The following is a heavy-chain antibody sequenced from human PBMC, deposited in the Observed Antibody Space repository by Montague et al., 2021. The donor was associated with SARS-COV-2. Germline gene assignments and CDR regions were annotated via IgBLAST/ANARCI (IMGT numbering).Heavy chain of an antibody. V-gene: IGHV4-34*01. Sequence: SETLSLTCAVYGGSFSGYCWSWIRQPPGKGLEWIGEINHSGSTNYNPSLKSRVTISIDTSKNQFSLKLSSVTAADTALYYCARDRPRSYYYGSGTYTWGGYGMDVWGQGTTVTVSS. J-gene: IGHJ6*02. CDR2: INHSGST. CDR1: GGSFSGYC. CDR3: ARDRPRSYYYGSGTYTWGGYGMDV. D-gene: IGHD3-10*01.